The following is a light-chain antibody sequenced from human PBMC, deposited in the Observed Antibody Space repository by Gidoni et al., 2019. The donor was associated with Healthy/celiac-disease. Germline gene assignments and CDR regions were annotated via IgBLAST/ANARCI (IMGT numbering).Light chain of an antibody. CDR3: QQYNSYPRT. J-gene: IGKJ4*01. Sequence: DIQMTQSPSTLSASVGDRVTITCRASQSISSWLAWYQQKPGKAPKLLIYKASSLESGVPSRFSGSGSGTEFTLTISSLQPDDFATDYCQQYNSYPRTFGGGPKVEIK. CDR1: QSISSW. CDR2: KAS. V-gene: IGKV1-5*03.